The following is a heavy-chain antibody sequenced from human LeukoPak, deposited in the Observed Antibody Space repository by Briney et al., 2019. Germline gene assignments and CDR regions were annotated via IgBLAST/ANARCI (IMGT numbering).Heavy chain of an antibody. CDR2: IYYSGST. V-gene: IGHV4-39*01. J-gene: IGHJ4*02. Sequence: SETLSLTCTVSGGSISSGSYYWNWIRQPAGKGLEWIGSIYYSGSTYYNPSLKSRVTISVDTSKNQFSLKLRSVTAADTAMYYCARQGYADFSSRPFDYWGQGTLVTVSS. D-gene: IGHD4-17*01. CDR1: GGSISSGSYY. CDR3: ARQGYADFSSRPFDY.